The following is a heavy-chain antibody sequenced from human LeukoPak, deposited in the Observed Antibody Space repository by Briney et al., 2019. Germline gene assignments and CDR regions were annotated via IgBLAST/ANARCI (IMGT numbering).Heavy chain of an antibody. Sequence: PSETLSLTCDVSGYSIGNPYYWGWIRQPPGKGLEWIGNIYRSGSTYYNPSLKSRVTISVDTSKNQFSLNLNSVTAADTAVYYCARQRGSYYFDYWGQGTLVSVSS. D-gene: IGHD1-26*01. CDR1: GYSIGNPYY. J-gene: IGHJ4*02. CDR3: ARQRGSYYFDY. V-gene: IGHV4-38-2*01. CDR2: IYRSGST.